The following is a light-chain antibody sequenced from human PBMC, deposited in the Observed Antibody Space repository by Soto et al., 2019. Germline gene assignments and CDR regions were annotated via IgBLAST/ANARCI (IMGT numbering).Light chain of an antibody. CDR2: EVS. J-gene: IGLJ1*01. CDR1: SSDVGGYNY. CDR3: SSYTSSSTLGYV. Sequence: ALTQPASVSGSPGQSIIISCTGTSSDVGGYNYVSWYQQHPGKAPKLMIYEVSNRPSGVSNRFSGSKSGNTASLTISGLQAEDEADYYCSSYTSSSTLGYVFGTGTKVTVL. V-gene: IGLV2-14*01.